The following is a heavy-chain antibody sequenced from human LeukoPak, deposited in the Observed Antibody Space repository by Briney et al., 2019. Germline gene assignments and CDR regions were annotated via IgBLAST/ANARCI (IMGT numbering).Heavy chain of an antibody. CDR3: AKVSTVSSLSSGYYPIDY. V-gene: IGHV3-23*01. CDR2: ISGSGGST. J-gene: IGHJ4*02. Sequence: SGGSLRLSCAASGFTFSSYAMSWVRQAPGKGLEWVSVISGSGGSTDYADSVKGRFTISRDNSKNTLYLQMNGLRAEDTAVYYCAKVSTVSSLSSGYYPIDYWGQGTLVTVSS. CDR1: GFTFSSYA. D-gene: IGHD3-22*01.